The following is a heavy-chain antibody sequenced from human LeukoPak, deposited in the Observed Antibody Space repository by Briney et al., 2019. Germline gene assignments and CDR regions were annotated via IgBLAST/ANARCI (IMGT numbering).Heavy chain of an antibody. J-gene: IGHJ4*02. CDR3: TREAIATGYAYD. Sequence: RGSLRLSCAATGFSLSSYALSWVRQAPGKGLEWVSAISSGGDRTYYADSVTGRFTISRDNSKNMLFLQMSSLRAEDAAMYYCTREAIATGYAYDWGQGTLVTVFS. D-gene: IGHD3-16*01. CDR1: GFSLSSYA. CDR2: ISSGGDRT. V-gene: IGHV3-23*01.